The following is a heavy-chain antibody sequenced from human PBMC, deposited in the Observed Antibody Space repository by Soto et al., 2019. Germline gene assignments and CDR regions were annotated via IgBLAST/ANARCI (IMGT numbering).Heavy chain of an antibody. Sequence: SETLSLTCAVYGGSFSGYYWSWIRQPPGKGLEWIGEINHSGSTNYNPSLKSRVTISVDTSKNQFSLKLSSVTAADTAVYYCARGPLLRSWGQGTLVTVSS. CDR2: INHSGST. CDR3: ARGPLLRS. CDR1: GGSFSGYY. V-gene: IGHV4-34*01. J-gene: IGHJ4*02.